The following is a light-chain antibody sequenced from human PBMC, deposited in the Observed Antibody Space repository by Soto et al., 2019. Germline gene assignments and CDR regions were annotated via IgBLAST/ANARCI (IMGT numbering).Light chain of an antibody. V-gene: IGKV3-15*01. CDR3: QQYFEWPPMT. CDR1: ETVATN. J-gene: IGKJ1*01. CDR2: GAS. Sequence: VMTQSPATLSVSPGARDILSCWASETVATNLAWYQQKPGQAPRLLISGASTRAAGISDRFRGSGSGTEFTLTISSLRSEDSAIYYCQQYFEWPPMTFGQGTKVDI.